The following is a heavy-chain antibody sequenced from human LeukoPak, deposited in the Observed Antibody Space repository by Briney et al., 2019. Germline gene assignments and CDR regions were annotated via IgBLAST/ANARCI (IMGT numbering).Heavy chain of an antibody. CDR2: INPNSGGT. Sequence: ASVKVSCKASGYTFTGYYMHWVRQAPGQGLEWMGWINPNSGGTNYAQKFQGRVTMTRDTSISTAYMELSRLRSEDTAVYYCARQSRKSMASYYFDYWGQGTLVTVSS. CDR1: GYTFTGYY. J-gene: IGHJ4*02. D-gene: IGHD1-14*01. V-gene: IGHV1-2*02. CDR3: ARQSRKSMASYYFDY.